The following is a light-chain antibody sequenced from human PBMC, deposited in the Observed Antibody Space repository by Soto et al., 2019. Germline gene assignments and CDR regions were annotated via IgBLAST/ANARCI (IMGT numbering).Light chain of an antibody. CDR3: QQYNNWTPIT. V-gene: IGKV3-15*01. Sequence: EIVMTQSPATLSVSPGERATLSCRASQSVSSNLAWYQQKPGQAPRLLIYGASTRATGIPARFSGSGSGTEFPLPISSLQSEDFAVYYCQQYNNWTPITFGQGTRLEIK. CDR1: QSVSSN. J-gene: IGKJ5*01. CDR2: GAS.